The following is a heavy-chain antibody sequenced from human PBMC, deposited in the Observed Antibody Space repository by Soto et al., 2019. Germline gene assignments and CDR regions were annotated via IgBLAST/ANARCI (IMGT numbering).Heavy chain of an antibody. CDR2: ISYDGSNQ. CDR1: EFIFSTSG. Sequence: PGSPRRPSFAASEFIFSTSGMHWVRKAPGKGLEWVAAISYDGSNQYNADSVKGRLPISRDNSKNTLYLQMTSLRPEDTAVNYFSKDTMVRGANQGYFDYWGQGTLVTVSS. CDR3: SKDTMVRGANQGYFDY. D-gene: IGHD3-10*01. J-gene: IGHJ4*02. V-gene: IGHV3-30*18.